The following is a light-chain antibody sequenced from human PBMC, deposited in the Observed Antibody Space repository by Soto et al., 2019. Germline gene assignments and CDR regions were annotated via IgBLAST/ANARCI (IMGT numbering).Light chain of an antibody. CDR1: SSDVGSDNR. CDR3: SSFTSSSTLI. Sequence: QSALTQPPSVSGSPGQSVTISCTGTSSDVGSDNRVSWYQQPPGTAPKLMIYEVSNRPSGVPDRFSGSKSGNTASLIISGLQAEDEGYYYCSSFTSSSTLIFGGGTKVTVL. V-gene: IGLV2-18*02. CDR2: EVS. J-gene: IGLJ2*01.